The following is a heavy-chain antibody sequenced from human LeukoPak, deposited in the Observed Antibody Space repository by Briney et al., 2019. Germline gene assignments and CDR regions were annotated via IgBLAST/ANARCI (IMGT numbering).Heavy chain of an antibody. CDR2: INPNSGDT. V-gene: IGHV1-2*06. D-gene: IGHD6-19*01. CDR3: ARVTNSGWYTDF. CDR1: GYTFTSYG. J-gene: IGHJ4*02. Sequence: ASVKVSCKASGYTFTSYGISWVRQAPGQGLEWLGRINPNSGDTNYAQKSQGRVTMTRDTSVSTVYMELTRLRSDDTAVYYCARVTNSGWYTDFWGQGTLITVSS.